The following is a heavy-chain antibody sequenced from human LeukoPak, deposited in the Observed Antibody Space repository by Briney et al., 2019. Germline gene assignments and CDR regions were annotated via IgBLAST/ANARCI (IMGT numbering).Heavy chain of an antibody. CDR3: AKERVNTMIVVVNDY. D-gene: IGHD3-22*01. CDR2: ISHDGSNK. Sequence: PGGSLRLSCAASGFTLSSYAMHWVRQAPGKGLEWVAVISHDGSNKYYADSVKGRFTISRDNSKNTLYLQMNSLRAEDTAVYYCAKERVNTMIVVVNDYWGQGTLVTVSS. J-gene: IGHJ4*02. V-gene: IGHV3-30-3*01. CDR1: GFTLSSYA.